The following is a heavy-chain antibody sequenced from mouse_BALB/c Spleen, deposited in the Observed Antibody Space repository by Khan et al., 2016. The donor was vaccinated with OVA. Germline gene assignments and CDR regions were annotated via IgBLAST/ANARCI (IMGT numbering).Heavy chain of an antibody. D-gene: IGHD1-1*02. Sequence: QVQLKQSGAELARPGTSVKVSCKASGYSFTDYLIDWVNQRPGQGLEWIGVINPGSGGTNYNEKFTGKATLTADKSSSTAYMQLSSLTSDDSAGYFCARGGYGSLAYWGQGALVTVSA. J-gene: IGHJ3*01. CDR1: GYSFTDYL. V-gene: IGHV1-54*01. CDR3: ARGGYGSLAY. CDR2: INPGSGGT.